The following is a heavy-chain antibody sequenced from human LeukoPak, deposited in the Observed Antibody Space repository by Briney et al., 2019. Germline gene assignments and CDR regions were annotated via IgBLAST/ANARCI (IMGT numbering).Heavy chain of an antibody. D-gene: IGHD7-27*01. J-gene: IGHJ5*02. CDR3: ARDPLGYNWFDL. CDR2: VYSSGTT. CDR1: GGSLDSGNYF. V-gene: IGHV4-61*02. Sequence: SETLSLTCTVSGGSLDSGNYFWNWIRQPAGKGPEWIGRVYSSGTTNYNPSLTSRVTISVDKSRNEFSLKVTSVTAADTAVYYCARDPLGYNWFDLWGQGTLVIVSS.